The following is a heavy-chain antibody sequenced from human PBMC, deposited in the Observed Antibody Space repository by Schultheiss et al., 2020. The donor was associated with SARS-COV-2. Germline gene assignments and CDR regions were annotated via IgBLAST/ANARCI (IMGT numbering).Heavy chain of an antibody. Sequence: SLRLFCATSGFILNTYAMSWVRQAPGRGLEWVSGISGSGGSTHYADSVKGRFTISRDNSLNTLYLQMNSLRVEDTAVYYCARLYRYGMDVWGQGTTVTVSS. J-gene: IGHJ6*02. D-gene: IGHD3-16*02. CDR3: ARLYRYGMDV. CDR2: ISGSGGST. V-gene: IGHV3-23*01. CDR1: GFILNTYA.